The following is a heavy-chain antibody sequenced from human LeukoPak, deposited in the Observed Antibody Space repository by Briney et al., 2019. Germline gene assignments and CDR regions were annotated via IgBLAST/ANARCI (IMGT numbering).Heavy chain of an antibody. J-gene: IGHJ4*02. CDR1: GFTFSSYSM. CDR3: ARSPTKRVPEDY. Sequence: PGGFPRLSCAASGFTFSSYSMNWVRQPPGKGLEWIGQIFHSGSTSYSPSLKSRVTISVDKSKNQFSLRLTSVTAADTAVYYCARSPTKRVPEDYWGQGTLVTVSS. V-gene: IGHV4-4*02. CDR2: IFHSGST. D-gene: IGHD2-2*01.